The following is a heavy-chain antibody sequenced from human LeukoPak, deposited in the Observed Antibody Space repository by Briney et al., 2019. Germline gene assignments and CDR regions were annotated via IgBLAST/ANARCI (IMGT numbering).Heavy chain of an antibody. CDR3: ARQNYYDSSGYINYFDY. CDR2: IYYSGST. Sequence: SETLSLTCTVSGASISSSSYYWGWIRQPPGRGLEWIGSIYYSGSTYYNPSLKSRVTISVDTSKNQFSLKLSSATAADTAVFYCARQNYYDSSGYINYFDYWGLGTLVTVSS. V-gene: IGHV4-39*01. J-gene: IGHJ4*02. CDR1: GASISSSSYY. D-gene: IGHD3-22*01.